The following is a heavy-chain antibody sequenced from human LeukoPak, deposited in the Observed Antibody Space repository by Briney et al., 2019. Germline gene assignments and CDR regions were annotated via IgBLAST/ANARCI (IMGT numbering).Heavy chain of an antibody. Sequence: PSETLSLTCTVSGGSISSYYWSWIRQPPGKGLEWIGYIYYSGSTNYNPSLKSRVTISVDTSKNQFSLKLSSVTAADTAVYYCASGTSAAAGDYYYYYGMDVWGQGTTVTVSS. V-gene: IGHV4-59*01. J-gene: IGHJ6*02. CDR3: ASGTSAAAGDYYYYYGMDV. CDR2: IYYSGST. D-gene: IGHD6-13*01. CDR1: GGSISSYY.